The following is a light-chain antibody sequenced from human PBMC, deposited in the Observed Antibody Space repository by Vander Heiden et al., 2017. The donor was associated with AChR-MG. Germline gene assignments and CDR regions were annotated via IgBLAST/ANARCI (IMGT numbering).Light chain of an antibody. CDR1: QDIGNN. J-gene: IGKJ3*01. CDR3: QQYDKHPPTFS. V-gene: IGKV1-33*01. CDR2: DAS. Sequence: DIQMTQSPSSLSASVGDRVTITCQASQDIGNNVNWYQQKPGKAPRLLMYDASTLESGVPARSSGSGSATHFTLTIGSRQPEDLATYYCQQYDKHPPTFSFGPGTKVD.